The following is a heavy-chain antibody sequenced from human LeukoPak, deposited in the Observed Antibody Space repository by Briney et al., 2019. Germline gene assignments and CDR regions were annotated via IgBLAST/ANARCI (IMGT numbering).Heavy chain of an antibody. CDR2: IDTSGST. CDR3: ARAYSSSWLSAFDI. Sequence: SETLSLTCTVSGGSISSYYWSWIRQPPGKGLEWIGYIDTSGSTNHNPSLKSQVTISADTSKNQFSLKLSSVTAADTAVCYCARAYSSSWLSAFDIWGQGTMVTVSS. CDR1: GGSISSYY. D-gene: IGHD6-13*01. V-gene: IGHV4-4*09. J-gene: IGHJ3*02.